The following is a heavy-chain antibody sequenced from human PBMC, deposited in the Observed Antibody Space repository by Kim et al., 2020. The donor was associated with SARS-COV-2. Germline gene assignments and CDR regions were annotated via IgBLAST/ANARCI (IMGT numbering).Heavy chain of an antibody. Sequence: SLRLSCAASGFTFSSYAMHWVRQAPGKGLEWVAVISYDGSNKYYADSVKGRFTISRDNSKNTLYLQMNSLRAEDTAVYYCARVIAAAGTSAFDIWGQG. J-gene: IGHJ3*02. CDR2: ISYDGSNK. D-gene: IGHD6-13*01. CDR1: GFTFSSYA. V-gene: IGHV3-30-3*01. CDR3: ARVIAAAGTSAFDI.